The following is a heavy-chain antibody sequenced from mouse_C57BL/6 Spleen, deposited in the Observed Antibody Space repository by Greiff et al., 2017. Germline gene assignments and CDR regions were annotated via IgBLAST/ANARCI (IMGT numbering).Heavy chain of an antibody. J-gene: IGHJ2*01. V-gene: IGHV1-80*01. D-gene: IGHD1-1*01. Sequence: LQQSGASVKISCTASGYAFSSYWMNWVKQRPGKGLEWIGQIYPGDGDTNYNGKFTGKATLTADKSSSTAYMQLSSLTSEDDAVYFCARPGFNYYGSSFLDYWGQGTTLTVSS. CDR2: IYPGDGDT. CDR1: GYAFSSYW. CDR3: ARPGFNYYGSSFLDY.